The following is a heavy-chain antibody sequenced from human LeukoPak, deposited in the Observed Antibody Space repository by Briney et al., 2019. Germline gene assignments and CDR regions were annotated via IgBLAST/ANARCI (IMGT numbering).Heavy chain of an antibody. Sequence: PSETPSLTCTVSGGSISNYYWSWIRQPPGKGLEWIAYIYETGHTGYNPSLKTRVTISLDTSKNQFSLKLNSVTAADTAVYYCARHAVRGGFDSWGQGTLVAVSS. D-gene: IGHD3-3*01. CDR1: GGSISNYY. J-gene: IGHJ4*02. CDR2: IYETGHT. CDR3: ARHAVRGGFDS. V-gene: IGHV4-59*08.